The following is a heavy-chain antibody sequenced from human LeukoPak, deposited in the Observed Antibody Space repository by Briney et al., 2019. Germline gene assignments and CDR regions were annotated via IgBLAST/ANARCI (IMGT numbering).Heavy chain of an antibody. CDR2: IYHSGST. CDR3: ARECGWYYFDY. J-gene: IGHJ4*02. V-gene: IGHV4-4*02. D-gene: IGHD2-21*01. Sequence: SETLSLTCAVSGDSISSSDWWSWVRQPPGKGLEWIGEIYHSGSTNHNPSLKSRVTISVDKSKNQFSLKVSYVTAADTAVYYCARECGWYYFDYWGQGTLVTVSS. CDR1: GDSISSSDW.